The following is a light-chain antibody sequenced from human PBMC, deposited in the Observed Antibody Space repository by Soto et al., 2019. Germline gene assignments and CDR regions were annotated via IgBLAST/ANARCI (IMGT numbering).Light chain of an antibody. CDR2: DVS. CDR1: SSDVGAYNY. Sequence: QFVLTQPRSVSGSSGQSVTISCTGTSSDVGAYNYVSWYQQHPAKAPNLMIYDVSKRPSGVPDRFSGPKSGNTASLTISGLQAEDEGDYYCCSYTNSAYVFGTGTKVTVL. J-gene: IGLJ1*01. CDR3: CSYTNSAYV. V-gene: IGLV2-11*01.